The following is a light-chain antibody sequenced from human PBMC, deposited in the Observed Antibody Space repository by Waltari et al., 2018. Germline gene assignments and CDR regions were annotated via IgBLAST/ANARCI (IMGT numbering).Light chain of an antibody. CDR3: QTWSPDTVL. CDR2: VHSDGTH. V-gene: IGLV4-69*01. J-gene: IGLJ2*01. CDR1: SGHSGHA. Sequence: QLVLTQSPSASASPGVSVKLTCTLRSGHSGHAITRPPQQPGTGPRYLMKVHSDGTHNRGDGIPDRFLGSSSGAERYLIISRLQSEDEADYYCQTWSPDTVLFGGGTKLTVL.